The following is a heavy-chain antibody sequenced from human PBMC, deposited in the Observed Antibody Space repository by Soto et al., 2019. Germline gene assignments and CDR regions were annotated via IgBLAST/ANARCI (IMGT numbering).Heavy chain of an antibody. D-gene: IGHD6-13*01. Sequence: GASVKVSCKASGYTFTGYYMHWVRQAPGQGLEWMGWINPNSGGTNYAQKFQGWVTMTRDTSISTAYMELSRLRSDDTAVYYCARGWEYSSSPNWFDPWGQGTLVTVSS. CDR1: GYTFTGYY. CDR3: ARGWEYSSSPNWFDP. CDR2: INPNSGGT. J-gene: IGHJ5*02. V-gene: IGHV1-2*04.